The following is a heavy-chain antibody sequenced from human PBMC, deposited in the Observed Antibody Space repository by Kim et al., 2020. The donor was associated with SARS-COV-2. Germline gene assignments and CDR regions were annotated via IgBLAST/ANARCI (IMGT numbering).Heavy chain of an antibody. J-gene: IGHJ6*03. CDR1: GGSISSYY. V-gene: IGHV4-59*08. D-gene: IGHD2-2*01. CDR2: IYYSGST. CDR3: SISVYCSSTSCQYYYMDV. Sequence: SETLSLTYTVSGGSISSYYWSWIRQPPGKGLEWIGYIYYSGSTNYNPSLKSRVTISVDTSKSQFSLKLSSVTAADTAVYYCSISVYCSSTSCQYYYMDV.